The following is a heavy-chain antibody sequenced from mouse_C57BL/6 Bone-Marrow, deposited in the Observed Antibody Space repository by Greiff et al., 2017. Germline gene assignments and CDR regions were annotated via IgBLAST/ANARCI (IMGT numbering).Heavy chain of an antibody. D-gene: IGHD2-3*01. J-gene: IGHJ1*03. CDR2: IWSDGST. CDR3: ARHGYYGYWYFDV. V-gene: IGHV2-6-1*01. Sequence: VHLVESGPGLVAPSQSLSITCTVSGFSLTSYGVHWVRQPPGKGLGWLVVIWSDGSTTYNSALKSRLSISKDNSKSQVFLKMNSLQTDDTAMYYCARHGYYGYWYFDVWGTGTTVTVSS. CDR1: GFSLTSYG.